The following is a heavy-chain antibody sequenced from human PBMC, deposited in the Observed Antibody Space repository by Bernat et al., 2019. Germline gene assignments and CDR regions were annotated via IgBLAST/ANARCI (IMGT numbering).Heavy chain of an antibody. CDR1: RASLTDYY. CDR3: ARVPLVCSDGTCYYYVDV. Sequence: QVQVQESGPGLVKPSETLSLTCTVSRASLTDYYWSWIRQPPGRGLEGIAYIHYSGTTDYNPSLQSRVTISVDTSKNQFSLNLSRATAADTAVYYCARVPLVCSDGTCYYYVDVWGKGATVTGSS. CDR2: IHYSGTT. V-gene: IGHV4-59*01. D-gene: IGHD2-15*01. J-gene: IGHJ6*03.